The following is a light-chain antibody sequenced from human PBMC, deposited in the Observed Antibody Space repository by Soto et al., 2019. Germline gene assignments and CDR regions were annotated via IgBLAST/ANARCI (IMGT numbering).Light chain of an antibody. Sequence: PGDRATLSCRASQSVSSFLVWYQQKPGQAPRLLIYDTSNRATGIPARFSGSGSGTDFTLTINSLEPEDFAVYYCQQRDNWPPLTFGQGTRLEIK. V-gene: IGKV3-11*01. CDR2: DTS. J-gene: IGKJ5*01. CDR3: QQRDNWPPLT. CDR1: QSVSSF.